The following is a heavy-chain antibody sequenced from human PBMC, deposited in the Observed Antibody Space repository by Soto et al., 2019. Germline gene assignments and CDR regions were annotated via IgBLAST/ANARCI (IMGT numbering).Heavy chain of an antibody. CDR1: GGTFSSYA. D-gene: IGHD5-12*01. CDR3: ARDVAGIVATISVGNWFDP. J-gene: IGHJ5*02. CDR2: IIPIFGTA. Sequence: QVQLVQSGAEVKKPGSSVKVSCKASGGTFSSYAISWVRQAPGQGLEWMGGIIPIFGTANYAQKFQGRVTITADESKSTAYMERSSLRAEDTAVYYCARDVAGIVATISVGNWFDPWGQGTLVTVSS. V-gene: IGHV1-69*01.